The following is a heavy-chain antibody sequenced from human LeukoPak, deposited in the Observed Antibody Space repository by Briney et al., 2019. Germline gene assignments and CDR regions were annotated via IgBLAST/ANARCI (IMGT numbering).Heavy chain of an antibody. D-gene: IGHD3-22*01. CDR2: ISGSGGST. CDR3: AKDPTLLVVPYDAFDI. V-gene: IGHV3-23*01. CDR1: GFTFSSYA. Sequence: QSGGSLRLSCAASGFTFSSYAMSWVRQAPGKGLEWVSAISGSGGSTYYADSVKGRFTISRDNSKNTLYLQMNSLRAEDTAVYYCAKDPTLLVVPYDAFDIWGQGTMVTVSS. J-gene: IGHJ3*02.